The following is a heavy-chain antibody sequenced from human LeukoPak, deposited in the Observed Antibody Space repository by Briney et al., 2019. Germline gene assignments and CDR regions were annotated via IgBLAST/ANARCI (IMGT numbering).Heavy chain of an antibody. J-gene: IGHJ4*02. CDR1: GGSISSYY. CDR3: ARQSISGSSLSYFDY. Sequence: SETMSLTCIVSGGSISSYYWSWIRQPPGKGLEWIGNIYDSGSTNYNPSLKSRLTISVDTSKNQCSLKLSSVTAADTAVYYCARQSISGSSLSYFDYWGQGTLVNVSS. V-gene: IGHV4-59*01. CDR2: IYDSGST. D-gene: IGHD3-22*01.